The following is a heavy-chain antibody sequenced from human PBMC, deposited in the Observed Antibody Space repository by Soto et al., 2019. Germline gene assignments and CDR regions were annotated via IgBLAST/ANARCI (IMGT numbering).Heavy chain of an antibody. CDR1: GYTFTSYG. Sequence: QVQLVQSGAEVKKPGASVKVSCKASGYTFTSYGISWVRQAPGQGLEWMGWISAYNGNTNYAQKLQGRVTITADTSTSTAYMELRSLRSDDTAVYYCARDQLDNWNYQWFDPWGQGTLVTVSS. D-gene: IGHD1-7*01. CDR3: ARDQLDNWNYQWFDP. CDR2: ISAYNGNT. J-gene: IGHJ5*02. V-gene: IGHV1-18*01.